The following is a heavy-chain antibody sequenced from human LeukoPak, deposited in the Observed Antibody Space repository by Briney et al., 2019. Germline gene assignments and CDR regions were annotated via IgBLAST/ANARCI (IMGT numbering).Heavy chain of an antibody. V-gene: IGHV3-15*01. J-gene: IGHJ6*03. Sequence: GGSLRLSCAASGFTFSNAWMSGVRQAPGKGLRWVGRIKRKTDGGTTEYSAPVEGRFTMSRDESKNTLYLQMNSLKTEDTAVYYCTRDRHLDSGHYYKYMDVWGKGTTVTISS. CDR3: TRDRHLDSGHYYKYMDV. D-gene: IGHD3-10*01. CDR2: IKRKTDGGTT. CDR1: GFTFSNAW.